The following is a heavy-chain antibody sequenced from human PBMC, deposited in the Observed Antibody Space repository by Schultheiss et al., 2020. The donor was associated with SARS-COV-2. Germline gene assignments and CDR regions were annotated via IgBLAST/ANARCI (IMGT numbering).Heavy chain of an antibody. CDR2: IYYSGST. J-gene: IGHJ3*02. CDR3: ARARTGFDAFDI. V-gene: IGHV4-59*01. Sequence: SETLSLTCTVSGGSISSYYWSWIRQPPGKGLECIGYIYYSGSTNYNPSLKSRVTISVDTSKNQFSLKLSSVTAADTAVYYCARARTGFDAFDIWGQGTMVTVSS. D-gene: IGHD1-1*01. CDR1: GGSISSYY.